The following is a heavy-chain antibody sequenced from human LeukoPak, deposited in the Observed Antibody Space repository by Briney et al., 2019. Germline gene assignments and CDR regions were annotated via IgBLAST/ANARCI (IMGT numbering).Heavy chain of an antibody. CDR3: ARGAVTPGYCSSTSCPYRGDYMDV. Sequence: GESLKISCKGSGYSFTSYWIGWVRQMPGKGLEWMGIIYPGDSDTRYSPSFQGQVTISADNSISTAYLQWSSLKASDTAMYYCARGAVTPGYCSSTSCPYRGDYMDVWGKGTTVTVSS. CDR1: GYSFTSYW. J-gene: IGHJ6*03. D-gene: IGHD2-2*01. V-gene: IGHV5-51*01. CDR2: IYPGDSDT.